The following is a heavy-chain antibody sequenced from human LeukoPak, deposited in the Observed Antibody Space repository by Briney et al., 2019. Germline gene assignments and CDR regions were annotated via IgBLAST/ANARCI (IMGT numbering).Heavy chain of an antibody. J-gene: IGHJ6*03. V-gene: IGHV1-2*06. CDR1: GYTFTGYY. D-gene: IGHD6-13*01. CDR2: INPNSGGT. Sequence: ASVKVSCKASGYTFTGYYMHWVRQAPGQGLEWMGRINPNSGGTNYAQKFQGRVTMTRDTSISTAYMELSRLRSDDTAVYYCASYLEGHSSSWSPNYYYYYMDVWGKGTTVTVSS. CDR3: ASYLEGHSSSWSPNYYYYYMDV.